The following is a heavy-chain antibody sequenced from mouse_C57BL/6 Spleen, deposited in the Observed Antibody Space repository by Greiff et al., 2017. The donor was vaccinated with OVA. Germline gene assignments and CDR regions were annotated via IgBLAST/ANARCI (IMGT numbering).Heavy chain of an antibody. CDR3: AKPRYGNNGWYFDV. CDR2: IWSGGST. V-gene: IGHV2-5*01. CDR1: GFSLTSYC. Sequence: VKLMESGPGLVQPSQTLSLTCTVSGFSLTSYCLHWVRQSPGKGLEWLGEIWSGGSTDYNAAFMSRMCITTDNSKRQVFFKMNSLQSDDTAINDSAKPRYGNNGWYFDVWGTGTTVTVSS. D-gene: IGHD2-1*01. J-gene: IGHJ1*03.